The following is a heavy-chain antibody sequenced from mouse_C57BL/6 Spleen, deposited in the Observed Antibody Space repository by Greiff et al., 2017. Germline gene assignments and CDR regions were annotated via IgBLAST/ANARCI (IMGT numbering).Heavy chain of an antibody. J-gene: IGHJ4*01. Sequence: EVKLQESGPELVKPGASVKISCKASGYSFTDYNMNWVKQSNGKSLEWIGVINPNYGTNSYNQKFKGKAPLTVDQSSSTAYMQLNSLTSETSTYYYCARGNCLYAMAYWGQGTTVTVSS. CDR3: ARGNCLYAMAY. CDR1: GYSFTDYN. CDR2: INPNYGTN. V-gene: IGHV1-39*01.